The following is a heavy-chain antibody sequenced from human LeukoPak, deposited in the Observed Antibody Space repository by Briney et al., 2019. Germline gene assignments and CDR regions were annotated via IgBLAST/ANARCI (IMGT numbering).Heavy chain of an antibody. Sequence: AGGSLGLSCAASGFTFSSYGMHWVRQAPGKGLEWVAFIRYDGSNKYYADSVKGRFTISRDNSKNTLYLQMNSLRAEDTAVYYCAKLVRARVGILTGLMFGGTLFDYWGQGTLVTVSS. CDR3: AKLVRARVGILTGLMFGGTLFDY. CDR1: GFTFSSYG. CDR2: IRYDGSNK. D-gene: IGHD3-9*01. V-gene: IGHV3-30*02. J-gene: IGHJ4*02.